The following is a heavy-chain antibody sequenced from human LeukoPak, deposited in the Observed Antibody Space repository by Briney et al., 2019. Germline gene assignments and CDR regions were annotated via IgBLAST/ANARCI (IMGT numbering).Heavy chain of an antibody. D-gene: IGHD1-26*01. CDR1: GYTFTNYY. J-gene: IGHJ4*02. CDR3: ARDRYGVRSGSCDY. CDR2: INPGGRST. V-gene: IGHV1-46*01. Sequence: ASVKVSCKASGYTFTNYYIHWVRQAPGQGLEWMGIINPGGRSTSYAQKFQGRVTMTRDTSTSTVYMELSSLRSDDTAVYYCARDRYGVRSGSCDYWGQGTLVTVSS.